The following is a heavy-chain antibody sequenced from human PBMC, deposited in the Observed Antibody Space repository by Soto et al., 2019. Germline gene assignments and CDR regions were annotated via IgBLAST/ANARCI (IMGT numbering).Heavy chain of an antibody. V-gene: IGHV3-33*01. J-gene: IGHJ6*02. Sequence: LRLSCAASGFTFSSYGMHWVRQAPGKGLEWVAVIWYDGSNKYYADSVKGRFTISRDNSKNTLYLQMNSLRAEDTAVYYCARVRTAVKGGNYYGMDVWGQGTTVTVSS. CDR1: GFTFSSYG. D-gene: IGHD2-21*02. CDR3: ARVRTAVKGGNYYGMDV. CDR2: IWYDGSNK.